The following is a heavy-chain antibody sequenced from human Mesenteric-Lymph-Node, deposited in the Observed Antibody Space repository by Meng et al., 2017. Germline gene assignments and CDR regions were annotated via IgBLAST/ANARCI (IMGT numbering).Heavy chain of an antibody. V-gene: IGHV3-33*01. J-gene: IGHJ3*02. CDR2: IWYDGSNK. D-gene: IGHD1-26*01. CDR1: GFTFSSYG. CDR3: ERDEELLRLAFDI. Sequence: GESLKISCAASGFTFSSYGMHWVRQAPGKGLEWVAVIWYDGSNKYYADSVKGRFTISRDNSKNTLYLQMNSLRAEDTAVYYCERDEELLRLAFDIWGQGTMVTVSS.